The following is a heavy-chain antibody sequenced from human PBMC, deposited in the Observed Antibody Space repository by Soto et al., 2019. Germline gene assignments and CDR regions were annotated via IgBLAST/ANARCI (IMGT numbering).Heavy chain of an antibody. J-gene: IGHJ6*02. D-gene: IGHD3-16*01. V-gene: IGHV3-53*01. CDR1: GFTVSSKY. CDR2: IYSGGST. Sequence: GGSLRLSCAASGFTVSSKYMSWVRQAPGKGLEWVSVIYSGGSTYYADSVKGRFTISRENSKNALYLEMNSLRAEDTAVYYCVRERRGDSLEVWGQGTTVTVSS. CDR3: VRERRGDSLEV.